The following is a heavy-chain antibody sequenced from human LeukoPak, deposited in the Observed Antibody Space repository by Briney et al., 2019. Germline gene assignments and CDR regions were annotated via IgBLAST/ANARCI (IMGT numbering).Heavy chain of an antibody. Sequence: GESLKISCEASGYTFIDYWIAWARQMPGKGLEWMGIIFPDDSDTRYNPSFQGQVTISADKSSNTAYLQWSSLTASDTAMYYCARREYSSSSFYFDNWGQGTLVTVSS. CDR3: ARREYSSSSFYFDN. J-gene: IGHJ4*02. CDR2: IFPDDSDT. D-gene: IGHD6-6*01. CDR1: GYTFIDYW. V-gene: IGHV5-51*01.